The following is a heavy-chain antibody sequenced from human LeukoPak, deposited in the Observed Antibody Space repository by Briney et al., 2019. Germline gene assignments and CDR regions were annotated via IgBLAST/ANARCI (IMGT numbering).Heavy chain of an antibody. CDR3: ARSKDYGDYLRVFDY. CDR2: INHSGST. D-gene: IGHD4-17*01. CDR1: GGSFSGYY. V-gene: IGHV4-34*01. J-gene: IGHJ4*02. Sequence: SETLSLTCAVYGGSFSGYYWSWIRQPPGKGLEWIGEINHSGSTNYNPSLKSRVTMSVDTSKNQFSLKLSSVTAADTAVYYCARSKDYGDYLRVFDYWGQGTLVTVSS.